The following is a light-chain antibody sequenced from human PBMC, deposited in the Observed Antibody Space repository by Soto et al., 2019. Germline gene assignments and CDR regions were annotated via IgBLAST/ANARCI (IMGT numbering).Light chain of an antibody. V-gene: IGLV2-14*01. CDR1: SSDVGSYNY. CDR2: DVT. CDR3: SSYTTISIYV. Sequence: QSVVTEPASVSGSPGQSIAISCTGTSSDVGSYNYVSWYQQHPDKDPKLILYDVTNRPSGVSNRFSGSKSGNTASLTISGLQVLDVADYYCSSYTTISIYVFGTGTKVTVL. J-gene: IGLJ1*01.